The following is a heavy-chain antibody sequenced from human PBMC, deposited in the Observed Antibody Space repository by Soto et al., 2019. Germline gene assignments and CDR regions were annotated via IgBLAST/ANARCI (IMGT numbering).Heavy chain of an antibody. V-gene: IGHV3-13*01. CDR3: ARGQPPNYSDISVYEYYFVY. CDR1: GFNFSSYD. CDR2: IGTAGDT. J-gene: IGHJ4*02. D-gene: IGHD3-22*01. Sequence: EVQLVESGGGLVQPGGSLRLSCAASGFNFSSYDMNWVRQATGKGLEWVSVIGTAGDTYYPGSVKGRFTISRENAKNSLELQMNSLRAEDTAVYYCARGQPPNYSDISVYEYYFVYWGEGTLVTVSS.